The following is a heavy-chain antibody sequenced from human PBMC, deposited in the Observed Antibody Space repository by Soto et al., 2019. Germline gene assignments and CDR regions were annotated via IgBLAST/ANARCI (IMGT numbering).Heavy chain of an antibody. Sequence: SETLSLTCTVSGGSISSGGYYWSWIRQHPGKGLEWIGYIYYSGSTYYNPSLKSRVTIAVDTSKNQFSLKLSSVTAADTAVYYCATQAYGSGSYYSNYYYYYMDVWGKGTTVTVSS. D-gene: IGHD3-10*01. CDR2: IYYSGST. J-gene: IGHJ6*03. CDR3: ATQAYGSGSYYSNYYYYYMDV. CDR1: GGSISSGGYY. V-gene: IGHV4-31*03.